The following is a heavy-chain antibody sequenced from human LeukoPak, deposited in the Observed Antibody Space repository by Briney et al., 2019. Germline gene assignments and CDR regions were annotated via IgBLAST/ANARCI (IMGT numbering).Heavy chain of an antibody. CDR2: IYYSGST. V-gene: IGHV4-30-4*01. Sequence: SETLSLTCTVSGGSISSGVYYWTWIRQPPGKGLEWIGYIYYSGSTYYNPSLKSRLTISVDTSKNQFSLRLSSVTAADTAVYFCARYYCSATNCPGIDYWGQGTLVTVSS. D-gene: IGHD2-2*01. CDR1: GGSISSGVYY. J-gene: IGHJ4*02. CDR3: ARYYCSATNCPGIDY.